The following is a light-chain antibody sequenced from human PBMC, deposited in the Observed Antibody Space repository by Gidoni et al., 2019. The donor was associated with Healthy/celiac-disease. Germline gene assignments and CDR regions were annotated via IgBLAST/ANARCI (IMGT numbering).Light chain of an antibody. CDR3: QQRSNWPLLT. J-gene: IGKJ4*01. Sequence: IVLTQSPATLSLSPGERATLSCRASQSVSSSLAWYQQKPGQAPRLLTSDASNRATGIPARFSGSVSGTDFTLTISSLEPEYFAVYYCQQRSNWPLLTFGGGTKVEIK. V-gene: IGKV3-11*01. CDR2: DAS. CDR1: QSVSSS.